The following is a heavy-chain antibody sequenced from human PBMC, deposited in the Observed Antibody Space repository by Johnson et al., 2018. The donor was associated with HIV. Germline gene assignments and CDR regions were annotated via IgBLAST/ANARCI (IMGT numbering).Heavy chain of an antibody. CDR1: GFIVSTNY. Sequence: QVQLVESGGGLIQPGGSLRLSCAASGFIVSTNYMSWVRQAPGKGLEWVAVISYDGSNKYYADSVKGRFTISRDNSKNTLYLQMNSLRAEDTAVYYCAREGLWELLGHDAFDIWGQGTMVTVSS. V-gene: IGHV3-30-3*01. CDR3: AREGLWELLGHDAFDI. D-gene: IGHD1-26*01. CDR2: ISYDGSNK. J-gene: IGHJ3*02.